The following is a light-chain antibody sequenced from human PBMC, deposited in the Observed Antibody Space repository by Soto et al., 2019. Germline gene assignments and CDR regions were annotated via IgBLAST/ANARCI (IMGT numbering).Light chain of an antibody. J-gene: IGKJ4*01. CDR3: QQLYTYPLT. CDR1: QGINSY. CDR2: TAS. V-gene: IGKV1-9*01. Sequence: DIQLTQSPSFLSASVGDRVTVTCRASQGINSYLAWYQQEPGKAPKLLIYTASTLQSGVPSRFSGSGSGTEFTLTITSLQPEDFAAYSCQQLYTYPLTFGGGTKVEIK.